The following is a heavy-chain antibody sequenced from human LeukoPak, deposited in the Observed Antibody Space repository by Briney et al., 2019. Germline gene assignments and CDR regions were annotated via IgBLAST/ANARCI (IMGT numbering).Heavy chain of an antibody. CDR2: ISGSGGST. V-gene: IGHV3-23*01. D-gene: IGHD2-2*01. J-gene: IGHJ5*02. CDR1: GFSFSSYA. Sequence: GGSLRLSCAASGFSFSSYAMSWVRQAPGKGLEWVSAISGSGGSTYYADSVKGRFTISRDNSKNTLYLQMNSLRAEDTAVYYCAKDMGQLPTNWFDPWGQGTLVTVSS. CDR3: AKDMGQLPTNWFDP.